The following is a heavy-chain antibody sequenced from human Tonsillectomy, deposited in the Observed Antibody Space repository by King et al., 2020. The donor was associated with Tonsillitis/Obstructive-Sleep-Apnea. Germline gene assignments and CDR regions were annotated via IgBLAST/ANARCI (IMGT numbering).Heavy chain of an antibody. CDR1: GGTFSSYA. V-gene: IGHV1-69*01. J-gene: IGHJ5*02. D-gene: IGHD4-23*01. CDR2: IIPIFGTA. Sequence: VQLVESGAEVKKPGSSVKVSCTASGGTFSSYAISWVRQAPGQGLEWMGGIIPIFGTANYAQKFQGRVTITADESTSTAYMELSSLRSEDTAVYYCAGTVVNLLGWSDPWGQGTLVTVSS. CDR3: AGTVVNLLGWSDP.